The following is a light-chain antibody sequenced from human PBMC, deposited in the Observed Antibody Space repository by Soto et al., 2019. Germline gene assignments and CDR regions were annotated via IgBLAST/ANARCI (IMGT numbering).Light chain of an antibody. Sequence: EIVLTQSPATLSLSPGERATLSCRASQSVSSYLGWYQQKPGQAPRLLIYDTSNRATGIPARFSGSGSGTDITLTISSLEPEDFAVYYCQQRSTWPLTFGQGTRLEIK. CDR1: QSVSSY. CDR3: QQRSTWPLT. CDR2: DTS. J-gene: IGKJ5*01. V-gene: IGKV3-11*01.